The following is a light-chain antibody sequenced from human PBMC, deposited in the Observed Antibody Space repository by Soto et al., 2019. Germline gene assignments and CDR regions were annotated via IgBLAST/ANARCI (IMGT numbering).Light chain of an antibody. Sequence: EIVLTQSPGTLSSSPGERATLSCRASQRVSSGYLAWYQQKPGQAPRLLIYGASNRATDIPDRFSGRGSGTDFTLTISRLEPEDFAVYYCQQYNNWPPTFGQGTKVDIK. J-gene: IGKJ1*01. CDR1: QRVSSGY. CDR3: QQYNNWPPT. CDR2: GAS. V-gene: IGKV3-20*01.